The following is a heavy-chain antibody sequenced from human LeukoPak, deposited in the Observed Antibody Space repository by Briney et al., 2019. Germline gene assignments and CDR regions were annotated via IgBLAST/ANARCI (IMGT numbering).Heavy chain of an antibody. J-gene: IGHJ4*02. CDR2: IVNDGSTT. D-gene: IGHD3-16*01. CDR1: GFTLSNYW. Sequence: GGSLRLSCAASGFTLSNYWMHWVRQAPGQGLVWVSRIVNDGSTTYADSVKGRFTISRDNAKNTLYLQMNSLRADDTAVNFCVRDNGGEHSWGQGALVTVSS. CDR3: VRDNGGEHS. V-gene: IGHV3-74*01.